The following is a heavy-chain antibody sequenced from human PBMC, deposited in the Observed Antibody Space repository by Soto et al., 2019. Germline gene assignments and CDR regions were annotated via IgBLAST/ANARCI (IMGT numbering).Heavy chain of an antibody. V-gene: IGHV3-33*01. Sequence: PGGSLRLSCAASGFTFSSYGMHWVRQAPGKGLEWVAVIWYDGSNKYYADSVKGRFTISRDNSKNTLYLQMNSLRAEDTAVYYCARSEYNWNYVYYGMDVWGQGTTVTVSS. CDR2: IWYDGSNK. CDR3: ARSEYNWNYVYYGMDV. J-gene: IGHJ6*02. CDR1: GFTFSSYG. D-gene: IGHD1-20*01.